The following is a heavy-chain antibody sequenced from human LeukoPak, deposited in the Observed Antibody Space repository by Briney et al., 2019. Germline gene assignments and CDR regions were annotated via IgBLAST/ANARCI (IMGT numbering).Heavy chain of an antibody. D-gene: IGHD3-22*01. V-gene: IGHV1-18*01. CDR3: ARDLEYYYDSSGYYSGLFDY. CDR1: GYAFTSYG. CDR2: ISAYNGNT. J-gene: IGHJ4*02. Sequence: ASVQVSCKASGYAFTSYGISWVRPAPGQGLEWMGWISAYNGNTNYAQKLQGRVTMTTDTSTSTAYVELRSLRSDDTAVYYCARDLEYYYDSSGYYSGLFDYWGQGTLVTVSS.